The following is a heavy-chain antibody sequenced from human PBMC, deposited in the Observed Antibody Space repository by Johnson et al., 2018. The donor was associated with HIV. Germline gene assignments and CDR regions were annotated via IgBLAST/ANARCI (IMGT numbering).Heavy chain of an antibody. V-gene: IGHV3-66*02. CDR2: IYFGGST. CDR3: AKDKDAFDI. CDR1: GFTVSSNY. Sequence: MQLIESGGGVVQPGRSLRLSCAASGFTVSSNYMSWVRQAPGKGLEWVSVIYFGGSTYYADSVKGRFTISRDNSKNTLYLQMNSLRAEDTAVYYCAKDKDAFDIWGQGTMVTVSS. J-gene: IGHJ3*02.